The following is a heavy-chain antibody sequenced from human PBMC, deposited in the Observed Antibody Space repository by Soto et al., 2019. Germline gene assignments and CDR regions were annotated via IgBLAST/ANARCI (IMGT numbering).Heavy chain of an antibody. CDR1: GDSINSYY. J-gene: IGHJ5*02. Sequence: PSETLSLTCTVSGDSINSYYWSWIRQPPGKGLEWIGYIHYSGSTNYNPSLKSRVTISVDTSKNQFSLKLSSVTAPDTAVYYCAARSITAPYNWFDPWGQGTLVTVSS. D-gene: IGHD6-6*01. V-gene: IGHV4-59*01. CDR2: IHYSGST. CDR3: AARSITAPYNWFDP.